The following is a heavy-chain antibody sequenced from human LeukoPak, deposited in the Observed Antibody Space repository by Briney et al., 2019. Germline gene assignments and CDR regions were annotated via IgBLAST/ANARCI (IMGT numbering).Heavy chain of an antibody. CDR1: GGSSSGYY. V-gene: IGHV4-34*01. Sequence: PSETLSLTCAVYGGSSSGYYWSWIRQPPGKGLEWIGEINHSGSTNYNPSLKSRVTISVDTSKNQFSLKLSSVTAADTAVYYCARDVYYYYGMDVWGQGTTVTVSS. CDR2: INHSGST. J-gene: IGHJ6*02. D-gene: IGHD3-16*01. CDR3: ARDVYYYYGMDV.